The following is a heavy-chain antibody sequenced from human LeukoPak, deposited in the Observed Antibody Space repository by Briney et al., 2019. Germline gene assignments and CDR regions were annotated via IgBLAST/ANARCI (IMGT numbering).Heavy chain of an antibody. D-gene: IGHD1-1*01. V-gene: IGHV4-34*01. CDR2: INHSGST. CDR1: GGSISSYY. J-gene: IGHJ6*03. Sequence: PSETLSLTCTVSGGSISSYYWGWIRQPPGKGLEWIGEINHSGSTNYNPSLKSRVTISVDTSKNQFSLKLSSVTAADTAVYYCARLGELDYYYYMDVWGKGTTVTISS. CDR3: ARLGELDYYYYMDV.